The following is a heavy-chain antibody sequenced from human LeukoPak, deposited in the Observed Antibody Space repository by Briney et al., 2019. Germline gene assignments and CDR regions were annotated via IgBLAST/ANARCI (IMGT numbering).Heavy chain of an antibody. D-gene: IGHD2-2*01. CDR3: ARPAYLGYCSSTSCHDAFDI. CDR2: IYPGDSDT. V-gene: IGHV5-51*01. Sequence: KRGGSLEISWQGSGSLFTSYWIGWVRQLPGKGLEWMGIIYPGDSDTRYSPSLQGQVNISSEKSISTACRQWSCLTGSPTTLPCCARPAYLGYCSSTSCHDAFDIWGQGTMVTVSS. J-gene: IGHJ3*02. CDR1: GSLFTSYW.